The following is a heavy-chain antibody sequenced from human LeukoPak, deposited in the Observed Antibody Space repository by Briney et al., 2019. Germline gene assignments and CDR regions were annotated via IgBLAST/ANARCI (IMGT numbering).Heavy chain of an antibody. V-gene: IGHV3-23*01. D-gene: IGHD3-22*01. Sequence: GGSLRLSCAASVYTVSRNYMSWVRQAPGKGREWGSAISNDGGGTQYADFVEGRFTISRDNSKNTLFLQMSSLRAEDTALYYRAKGSSGYFADLWGQGTLVTVS. CDR3: AKGSSGYFADL. CDR2: ISNDGGGT. J-gene: IGHJ5*02. CDR1: VYTVSRNY.